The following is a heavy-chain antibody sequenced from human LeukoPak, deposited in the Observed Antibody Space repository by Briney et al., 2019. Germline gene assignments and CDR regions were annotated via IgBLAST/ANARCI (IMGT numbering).Heavy chain of an antibody. CDR1: GGSISSSSYH. J-gene: IGHJ6*03. V-gene: IGHV4-39*07. CDR2: IYYSGST. Sequence: SETLSLTCTVSGGSISSSSYHWGWIRQPPGKGLEWIGSIYYSGSTYYNPSLKSRVTISVDTSKNQFSLKLSSVTAADTAVYYCARVWAVVSDLYYYYYYYMDVWGKGTTVTVSS. CDR3: ARVWAVVSDLYYYYYYYMDV. D-gene: IGHD2-15*01.